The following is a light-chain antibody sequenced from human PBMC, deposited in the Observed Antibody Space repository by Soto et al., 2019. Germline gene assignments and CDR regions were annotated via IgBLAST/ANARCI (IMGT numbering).Light chain of an antibody. CDR1: QSVSSY. J-gene: IGKJ5*01. V-gene: IGKV3-11*01. CDR3: QHRSNWPPIT. Sequence: IVLHQSTHPLSLTPGKSAPLSCMASQSVSSYLAWYQQKSGQAPRLLIYDASNRATGIPARFSGSGSGTDFTLTTSSLEPEDFAVYYCQHRSNWPPITYGHGTRLEIK. CDR2: DAS.